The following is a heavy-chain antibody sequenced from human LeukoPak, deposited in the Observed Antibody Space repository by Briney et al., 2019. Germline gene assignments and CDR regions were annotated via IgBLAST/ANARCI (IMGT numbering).Heavy chain of an antibody. J-gene: IGHJ4*02. CDR1: GFTFSNAW. V-gene: IGHV3-15*01. Sequence: GGSLRLSCAASGFTFSNAWMSWVRQAPGKGLEWVGRIKSKTDGGTTDYAAPVKGRFTISRDDSKNTLYLQMNSLKTEDTAVYYCTSQYCSGTSCYPFDYWGQGTLVTVSS. D-gene: IGHD2-2*01. CDR2: IKSKTDGGTT. CDR3: TSQYCSGTSCYPFDY.